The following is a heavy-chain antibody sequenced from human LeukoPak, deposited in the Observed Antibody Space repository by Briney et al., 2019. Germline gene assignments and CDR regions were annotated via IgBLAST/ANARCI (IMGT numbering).Heavy chain of an antibody. J-gene: IGHJ5*02. V-gene: IGHV3-30*18. CDR3: AKDYVSYCSSTSCYNWFDP. D-gene: IGHD2-2*01. CDR2: ISYDGSNK. Sequence: GGSLRLSCAASGFTFSSYGMHWVRQAPGKGLEWVAVISYDGSNKYYADSVKGRFTISRDNSKNTLYLKMNSLRAEDTAVYYCAKDYVSYCSSTSCYNWFDPWGQGTLVTVSS. CDR1: GFTFSSYG.